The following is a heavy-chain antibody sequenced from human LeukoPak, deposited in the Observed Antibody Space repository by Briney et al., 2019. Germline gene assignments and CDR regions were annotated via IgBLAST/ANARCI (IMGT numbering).Heavy chain of an antibody. V-gene: IGHV3-23*01. CDR3: ASPKGGRYHEGFDY. Sequence: GASLRLSCAASGFTLINYAMSWVRQAPGKGLEWVSAVSDSGGNTYYADSVKGRFTISRDNSKNRLYLQMNSLRAEDTAVYYCASPKGGRYHEGFDYWGQGTLVTASS. D-gene: IGHD1-26*01. CDR1: GFTLINYA. CDR2: VSDSGGNT. J-gene: IGHJ4*02.